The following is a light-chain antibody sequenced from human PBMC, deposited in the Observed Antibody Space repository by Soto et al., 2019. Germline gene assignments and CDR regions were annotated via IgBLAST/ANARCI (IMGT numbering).Light chain of an antibody. CDR2: DAS. V-gene: IGKV1-27*01. J-gene: IGKJ1*01. CDR1: QGISTY. CDR3: QKYDSAPRT. Sequence: DIQMTQSPSSLSASVGDRVTITCRASQGISTYLAWYQQKPGKVPKVLIYDASTLQSGVPSRFSGSGSGTDFTITISSLQPEDVATYYCQKYDSAPRTFGQGTKVEIK.